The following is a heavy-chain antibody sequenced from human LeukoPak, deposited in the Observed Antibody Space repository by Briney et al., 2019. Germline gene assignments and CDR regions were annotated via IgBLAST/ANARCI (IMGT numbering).Heavy chain of an antibody. CDR1: GYTFTSYY. CDR2: INPSGGST. Sequence: GASVKVSCKASGYTFTSYYMHWVRQAPGQGLEWMGIINPSGGSTSYAQKFQGRVTMTRDTSTSTVYMELSSLRSEDTAVYYCARGESMRSGSYSQPPGYWGQGTLVTVSS. J-gene: IGHJ4*02. CDR3: ARGESMRSGSYSQPPGY. D-gene: IGHD1-26*01. V-gene: IGHV1-46*01.